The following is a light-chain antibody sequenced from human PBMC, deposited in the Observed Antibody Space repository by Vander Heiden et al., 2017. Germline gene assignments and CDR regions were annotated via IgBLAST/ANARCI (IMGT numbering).Light chain of an antibody. CDR2: AAS. CDR3: QQLNSYPLT. CDR1: QGISSY. J-gene: IGKJ5*01. Sequence: DIQLTQSPSFLSASVGDRVTITCRASQGISSYLAWYQQKPGKAPKLLIYAASTLQSGVPSRFSGSGSGTGFTLTISSLQPEDFATYYCQQLNSYPLTFGQGTQLEIK. V-gene: IGKV1-9*01.